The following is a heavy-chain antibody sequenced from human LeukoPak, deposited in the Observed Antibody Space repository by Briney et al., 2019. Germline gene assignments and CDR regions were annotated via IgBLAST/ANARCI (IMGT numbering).Heavy chain of an antibody. CDR3: ARSRGLYYYYGMDV. CDR2: ISSGSSYI. J-gene: IGHJ6*02. Sequence: SISSGSSYIYYASSGKRRFTISRDNSKNKMDLQRRSLRAEDTAMYYCARSRGLYYYYGMDVWGQGTTVTVSS. V-gene: IGHV3-21*06.